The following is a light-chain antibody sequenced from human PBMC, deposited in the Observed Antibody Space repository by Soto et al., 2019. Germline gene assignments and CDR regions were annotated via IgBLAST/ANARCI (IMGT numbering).Light chain of an antibody. J-gene: IGLJ1*01. CDR1: TSNLGSNF. V-gene: IGLV1-47*01. CDR3: QSYDSSLSAYV. CDR2: KND. Sequence: QSVLTQPPSASGTPGQRVTISCSGGTSNLGSNFGYWYQQVPGTAPKLLIYKNDQRPSGVPDRFSGSKSGTSASLAIRGLQAEDEADYYCQSYDSSLSAYVFGTGTKVTVL.